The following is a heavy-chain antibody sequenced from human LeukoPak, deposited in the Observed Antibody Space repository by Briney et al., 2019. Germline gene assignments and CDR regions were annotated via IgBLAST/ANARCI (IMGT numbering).Heavy chain of an antibody. CDR1: GGSISSGSYY. CDR3: AREGYCSGGSCYSGGWFDP. V-gene: IGHV4-61*02. Sequence: SETLSLTCTVSGGSISSGSYYWSWIRQPAGKGLEWIGRIYTSGSTNYNPSLKSRVTISVDTSKNQFSLKLSSVTAADTAVYYCAREGYCSGGSCYSGGWFDPWGQGTLVTVSS. J-gene: IGHJ5*02. D-gene: IGHD2-15*01. CDR2: IYTSGST.